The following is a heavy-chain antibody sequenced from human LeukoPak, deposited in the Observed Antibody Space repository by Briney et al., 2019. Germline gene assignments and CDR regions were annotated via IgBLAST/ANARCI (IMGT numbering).Heavy chain of an antibody. CDR1: GGSISSGGYY. CDR3: ARVDNWGSTDY. Sequence: SQTLSLTCTVSGGSISSGGYYWSWIRQHPGKGLEWIGYIYYSGSTYYNPSLKSRVTISVDTSKNQFSLKLTSVTVADTAVYYCARVDNWGSTDYWGQGTLVTVSS. V-gene: IGHV4-31*03. D-gene: IGHD7-27*01. J-gene: IGHJ4*02. CDR2: IYYSGST.